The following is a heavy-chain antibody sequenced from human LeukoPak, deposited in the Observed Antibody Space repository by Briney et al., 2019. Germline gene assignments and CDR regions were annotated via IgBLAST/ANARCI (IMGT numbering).Heavy chain of an antibody. V-gene: IGHV3-74*01. CDR1: GFTFSSYA. D-gene: IGHD3-16*02. J-gene: IGHJ4*02. Sequence: PGGSLRLSCAASGFTFSSYAMSWVRQAPGKGLEWVSRINSDGSSTSYADSVKGRFTISRDNAKNTLYLQMNSLRAEDTAVYYCASYLGDYWGQGTLVTVSS. CDR2: INSDGSST. CDR3: ASYLGDY.